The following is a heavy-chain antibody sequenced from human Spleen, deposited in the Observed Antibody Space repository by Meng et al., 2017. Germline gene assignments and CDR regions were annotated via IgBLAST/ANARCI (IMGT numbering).Heavy chain of an antibody. CDR1: GYTFTAYY. CDR3: VRDENISLGKLFGDY. D-gene: IGHD2-21*01. CDR2: IIPNSGDT. V-gene: IGHV1-2*06. Sequence: VRVVQFGAKVKEPGASVKVSCKPSGYTFTAYYIHWVRQAPGQGLEWMGHIIPNSGDTLYAPKFQGRVSMTADTSIGTAYVELSGLRSDDTAIYYCVRDENISLGKLFGDYWGQGTLVTVFS. J-gene: IGHJ4*02.